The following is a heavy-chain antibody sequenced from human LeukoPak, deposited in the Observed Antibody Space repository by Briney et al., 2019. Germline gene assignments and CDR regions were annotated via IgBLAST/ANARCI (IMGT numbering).Heavy chain of an antibody. V-gene: IGHV3-23*01. D-gene: IGHD6-19*01. CDR3: AKERTGGWPSDY. CDR2: ISGTGGTT. Sequence: GGSLRLSCAASGFTFTSYAMSWVRQAPGKGLEWVSGISGTGGTTYYADSVKGRLTISRDNSKNTLYLQMNSLRADDTAVYYCAKERTGGWPSDYWGQGTLVTVSS. CDR1: GFTFTSYA. J-gene: IGHJ4*02.